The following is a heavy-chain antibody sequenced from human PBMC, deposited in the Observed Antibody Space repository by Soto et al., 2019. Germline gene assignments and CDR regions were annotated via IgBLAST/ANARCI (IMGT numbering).Heavy chain of an antibody. D-gene: IGHD3-3*01. V-gene: IGHV1-24*01. Sequence: ASVKVSCKVSGYTLTELSMHWVRQAPGKGLEWMGGFDPEDGETIYAQKFQGRVTMTEDTSTDTAYMEPSSLRSEDTAAYYCATAITIFGVAPRYGMDVWGQGTTVTVSS. CDR2: FDPEDGET. CDR3: ATAITIFGVAPRYGMDV. J-gene: IGHJ6*02. CDR1: GYTLTELS.